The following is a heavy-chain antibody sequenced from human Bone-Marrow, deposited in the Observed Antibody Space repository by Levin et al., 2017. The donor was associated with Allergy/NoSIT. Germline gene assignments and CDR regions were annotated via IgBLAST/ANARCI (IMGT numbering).Heavy chain of an antibody. J-gene: IGHJ4*02. Sequence: SETLSLTCAISGDSVSANNAAWNWNRQSPPRGFEWLGRTYYRSKWYSDHAVSVKSRITINPDTSKNQFSLQLNSVTPEDTAVYYCARGGCSSTSCYDFDYWGQGTLVTVSS. CDR3: ARGGCSSTSCYDFDY. CDR2: TYYRSKWYS. V-gene: IGHV6-1*01. D-gene: IGHD2-2*01. CDR1: GDSVSANNAA.